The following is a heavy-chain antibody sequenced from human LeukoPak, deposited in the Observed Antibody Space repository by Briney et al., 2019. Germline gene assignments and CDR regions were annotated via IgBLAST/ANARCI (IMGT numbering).Heavy chain of an antibody. V-gene: IGHV5-51*01. CDR1: GCRFTSYW. CDR3: VMGSGYFNWFDP. CDR2: IYPGDSDT. D-gene: IGHD3-3*01. Sequence: GESLKISCKGSGCRFTSYWIGWVRQMPGKGLEWMGIIYPGDSDTRYSPSFQGQVTIPADKSISTAYLQWNSLKASDTAMYYCVMGSGYFNWFDPWGQGTLVTVSS. J-gene: IGHJ5*02.